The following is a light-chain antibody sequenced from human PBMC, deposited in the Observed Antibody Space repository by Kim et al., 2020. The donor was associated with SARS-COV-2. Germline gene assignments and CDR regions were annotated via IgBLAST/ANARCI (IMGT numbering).Light chain of an antibody. Sequence: VALVQTVMITCQGDSIGSYYATWYQQKPGQAPILVIYGKNNRPSGIPDRFSGSSSGNTASLTITGTQAGDEADYYCNSRDSNDNVVFGGGTQLTVL. CDR2: GKN. V-gene: IGLV3-19*01. CDR1: SIGSYY. CDR3: NSRDSNDNVV. J-gene: IGLJ2*01.